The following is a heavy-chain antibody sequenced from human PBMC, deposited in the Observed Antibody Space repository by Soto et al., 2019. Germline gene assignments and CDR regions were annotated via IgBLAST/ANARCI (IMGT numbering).Heavy chain of an antibody. D-gene: IGHD3-10*01. Sequence: QVQLVESGGGVVQPGRSLRLSCAASGFTFSSYGMHWVRQAPGKGLEWVAVISYDGSNKYYADSVKGRFTISRDNSKNTLYLQMNSLRAEDTAVYYCAKDQDWAMVRGNYGMDVWGQGTTVTVSS. CDR3: AKDQDWAMVRGNYGMDV. CDR1: GFTFSSYG. V-gene: IGHV3-30*18. J-gene: IGHJ6*02. CDR2: ISYDGSNK.